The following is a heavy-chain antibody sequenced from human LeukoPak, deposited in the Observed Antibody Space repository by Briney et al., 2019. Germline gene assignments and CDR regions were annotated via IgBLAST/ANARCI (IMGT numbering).Heavy chain of an antibody. CDR2: IYYSGST. CDR3: AASQLWYSSGWYYFDY. J-gene: IGHJ4*02. V-gene: IGHV4-59*01. D-gene: IGHD6-19*01. Sequence: SETLSLTCTVSGGSISSYYWSWIRQPPGKGLEWIGYIYYSGSTNYNPSLKSRVTISVDMSKNQFSLKLSSVTAADTAVYYCAASQLWYSSGWYYFDYWGQGTLVTVSS. CDR1: GGSISSYY.